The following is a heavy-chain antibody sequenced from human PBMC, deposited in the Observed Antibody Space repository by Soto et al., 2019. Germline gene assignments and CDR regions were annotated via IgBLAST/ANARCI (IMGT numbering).Heavy chain of an antibody. V-gene: IGHV4-59*01. CDR1: GGSISSNY. J-gene: IGHJ4*02. D-gene: IGHD6-13*01. CDR2: VYNSGST. Sequence: SETLSLTCTVSGGSISSNYWTWIRQPPGKGLEWIGYVYNSGSTNYNPSLKSRVTISEDTSKSQFSLKVNSMTAADTAVHYCARYRREAVAGYTLDNWGQGILVTVSS. CDR3: ARYRREAVAGYTLDN.